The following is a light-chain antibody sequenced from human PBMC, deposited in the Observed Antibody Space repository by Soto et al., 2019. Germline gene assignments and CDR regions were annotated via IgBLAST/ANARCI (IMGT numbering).Light chain of an antibody. CDR3: QQADSFPLT. Sequence: DIQMTQSPSSVSASVGDRVIITCRASQGISNWLAWYQQKPGEAPKLLIYAASRLHSGVPSRFSGSGSETDFTLTISGLQPDDCATYYCQQADSFPLTFGGGTKVDFK. CDR2: AAS. J-gene: IGKJ4*01. CDR1: QGISNW. V-gene: IGKV1D-12*01.